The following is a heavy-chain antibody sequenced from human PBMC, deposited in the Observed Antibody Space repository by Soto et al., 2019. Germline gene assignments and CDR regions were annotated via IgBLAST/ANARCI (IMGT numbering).Heavy chain of an antibody. CDR2: IYYSGST. CDR1: GGSISSYY. V-gene: IGHV4-59*01. CDR3: ARDSDDFWSGNSDAFDI. Sequence: SETLSLTCTVSGGSISSYYWSWIRQPPGKGLEWIGYIYYSGSTNYNPSLKSRVTISVDTSKNQFSLKLSSVTAADTAVYYCARDSDDFWSGNSDAFDIWGQGTMVTVSS. J-gene: IGHJ3*02. D-gene: IGHD3-3*01.